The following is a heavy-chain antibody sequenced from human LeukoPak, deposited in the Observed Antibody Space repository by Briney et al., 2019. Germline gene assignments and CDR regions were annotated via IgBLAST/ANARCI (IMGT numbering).Heavy chain of an antibody. CDR2: IYYSGST. J-gene: IGHJ5*02. CDR1: GYSISSGYY. Sequence: SETLSLTCTVSGYSISSGYYWGWIRQPPGKGLEWIGSIYYSGSTYYNPSLKSRVTISVDTSKNQFSLKLSSVTAADTAVYYCARWEWELEDYNWFDPWGQGTLVTVSS. V-gene: IGHV4-38-2*02. D-gene: IGHD1-26*01. CDR3: ARWEWELEDYNWFDP.